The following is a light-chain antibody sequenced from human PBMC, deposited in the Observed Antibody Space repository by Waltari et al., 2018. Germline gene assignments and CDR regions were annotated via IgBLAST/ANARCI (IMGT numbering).Light chain of an antibody. CDR1: STAVGSYNY. V-gene: IGLV2-11*01. J-gene: IGLJ2*01. CDR2: DVS. CDR3: TSYAGAYTV. Sequence: QSALPQPRPVSGSPGQSATISYPGTSTAVGSYNYVSWYQQHPGKAPKLIIYDVSPRLSGVPDRFSGSKSGNTASLTISGLEADDEADYFCTSYAGAYTVFGGGTKLTVL.